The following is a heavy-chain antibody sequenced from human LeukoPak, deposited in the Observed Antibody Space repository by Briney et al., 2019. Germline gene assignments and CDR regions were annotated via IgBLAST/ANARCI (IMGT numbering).Heavy chain of an antibody. CDR2: IYYSGST. CDR1: GGSISNYY. J-gene: IGHJ4*02. D-gene: IGHD7-27*01. Sequence: TSETLSLTCTVSGGSISNYYWSWIRQPPGKGLEWIGYIYYSGSTNYNPSLKSRVTISVDTSKNQFSLKLSSVTAADTAVYYCAREENWGYFDYWGQGTLVTVSS. CDR3: AREENWGYFDY. V-gene: IGHV4-59*01.